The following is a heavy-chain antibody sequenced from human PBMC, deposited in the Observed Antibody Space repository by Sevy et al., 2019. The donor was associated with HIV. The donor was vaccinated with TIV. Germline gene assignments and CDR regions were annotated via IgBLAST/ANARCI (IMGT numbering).Heavy chain of an antibody. CDR3: AREYRYGEGTFAFDV. D-gene: IGHD4-17*01. V-gene: IGHV5-51*01. Sequence: GESLKISCKGSGYRFKDYWIGWVRQMPGKGLELMGIIYPDDSDTKYTPSFRGQVTMSADKSINVAYLQWSSLKASDTAMYYCAREYRYGEGTFAFDVWGLGTMVTVSS. CDR2: IYPDDSDT. J-gene: IGHJ3*01. CDR1: GYRFKDYW.